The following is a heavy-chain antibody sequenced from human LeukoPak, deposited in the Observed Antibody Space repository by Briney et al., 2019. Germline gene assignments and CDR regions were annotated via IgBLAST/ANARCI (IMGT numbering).Heavy chain of an antibody. D-gene: IGHD6-19*01. Sequence: ASVTVSCKVSGYTLTELSMHWVRQAPGKGLEWMGGFDPEDGETIYAQKFQGRVTMTEDTSTDTAYMELSSLRSEDTAVYYCATVEIAVAGYYFDYWGQGTLVTVSS. CDR1: GYTLTELS. V-gene: IGHV1-24*01. J-gene: IGHJ4*02. CDR3: ATVEIAVAGYYFDY. CDR2: FDPEDGET.